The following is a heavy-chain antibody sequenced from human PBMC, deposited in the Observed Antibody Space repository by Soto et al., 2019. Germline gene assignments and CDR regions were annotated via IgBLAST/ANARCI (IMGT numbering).Heavy chain of an antibody. CDR1: DFAFSNAW. V-gene: IGHV3-15*07. D-gene: IGHD1-26*01. J-gene: IGHJ4*01. Sequence: GGSLRLSCAASDFAFSNAWINWVRQAPGKGLEWVGRIKSRALGGTTDFAAPVRGRFAITRDGSRNMVYMQMNNLNTEDTAVYYCTTDSYSPIVEVRFDYWGHGALVTVSS. CDR3: TTDSYSPIVEVRFDY. CDR2: IKSRALGGTT.